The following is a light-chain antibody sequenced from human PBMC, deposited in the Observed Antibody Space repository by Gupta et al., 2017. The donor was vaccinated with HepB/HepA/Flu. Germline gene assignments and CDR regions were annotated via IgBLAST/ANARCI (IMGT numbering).Light chain of an antibody. V-gene: IGKV1-33*01. CDR1: QDIINS. CDR2: DAS. Sequence: DIQMTQSPSYLSVFVGDRVTITCQASQDIINSVSWYQQKPGKAPKLLIYDASHLETGVPSRFSGSGSGTDFTFAINNLQPEDIAIYFCQQCDNLPLTFGGGTQVEIK. CDR3: QQCDNLPLT. J-gene: IGKJ4*01.